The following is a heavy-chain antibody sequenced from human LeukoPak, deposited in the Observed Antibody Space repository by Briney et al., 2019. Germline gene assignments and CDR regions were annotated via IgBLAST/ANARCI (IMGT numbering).Heavy chain of an antibody. D-gene: IGHD2-2*03. CDR3: ARVYGYCSSTSCYRGLDP. Sequence: AASVKASCKASGYTFTSYGISWVRQAPGQGLEWMGWISAYNGNTNYAQKLQGRVTMTTDTSTSTAYMELRSLRSDDTAVYYCARVYGYCSSTSCYRGLDPWGQGTLVTVSS. CDR1: GYTFTSYG. CDR2: ISAYNGNT. V-gene: IGHV1-18*01. J-gene: IGHJ5*02.